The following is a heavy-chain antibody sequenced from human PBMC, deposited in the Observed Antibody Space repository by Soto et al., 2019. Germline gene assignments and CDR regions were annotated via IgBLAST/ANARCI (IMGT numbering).Heavy chain of an antibody. D-gene: IGHD5-12*01. CDR1: GGSFSGYY. V-gene: IGHV4-34*01. Sequence: QVQLQQWGAGLLKPSETLSLTCAVYGGSFSGYYWSWIRQPPGKGLEWIGEINHSGSTNYNPSLKSRVTISVDTSKNQFSLKLSSLTAVDTTVYYCAVEPIVATTGVPFYWGQGTLVTVSS. J-gene: IGHJ4*02. CDR2: INHSGST. CDR3: AVEPIVATTGVPFY.